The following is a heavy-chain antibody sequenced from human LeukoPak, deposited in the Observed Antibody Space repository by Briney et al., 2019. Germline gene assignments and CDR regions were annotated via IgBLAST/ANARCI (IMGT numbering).Heavy chain of an antibody. Sequence: GASVKVSCKTSGYIFTGYWIHWVRQAPGQGLEWMGFINPNSGNTNYAQKFQGRVTITSDTSISTAYLELSSLTSDDTALYYCAREMRPATTTLVAYWGQGTLVTVSS. V-gene: IGHV1-2*02. CDR2: INPNSGNT. CDR1: GYIFTGYW. J-gene: IGHJ4*02. D-gene: IGHD1-1*01. CDR3: AREMRPATTTLVAY.